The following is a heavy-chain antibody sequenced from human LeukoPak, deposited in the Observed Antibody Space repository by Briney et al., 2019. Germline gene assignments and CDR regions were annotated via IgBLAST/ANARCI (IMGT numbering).Heavy chain of an antibody. V-gene: IGHV3-23*01. CDR3: AKGPIFGVVFHDY. J-gene: IGHJ4*02. D-gene: IGHD3-3*01. Sequence: PGRSLRLSCAASGFTFDDYAMSWVRQAPGKGLEWVSAISGSGGSTYYADSVKGRFTISRDNSKNTLYLQMNSLRAEDTAVYYCAKGPIFGVVFHDYWGQGTLVTVSS. CDR1: GFTFDDYA. CDR2: ISGSGGST.